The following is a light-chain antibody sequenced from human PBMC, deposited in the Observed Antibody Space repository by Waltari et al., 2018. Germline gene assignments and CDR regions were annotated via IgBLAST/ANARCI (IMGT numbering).Light chain of an antibody. CDR3: QSYAGNNHV. J-gene: IGLJ6*01. CDR1: SGSIARHP. CDR2: EDN. V-gene: IGLV6-57*03. Sequence: NFMLPQPHSVSESPGKPVTIPCTRSSGSIARHPVQGYQQRPGSAPTTVIYEDNHRPSGVPDRFSGSIDSSSNSASLIISGLKTEDEADYYCQSYAGNNHVFGSGTQVTVL.